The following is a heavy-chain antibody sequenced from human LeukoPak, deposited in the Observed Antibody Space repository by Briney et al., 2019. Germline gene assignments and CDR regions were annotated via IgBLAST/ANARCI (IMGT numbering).Heavy chain of an antibody. D-gene: IGHD2-2*03. CDR1: GYTFTGYY. CDR3: AMSGYCTSSSCYYYYGMDV. J-gene: IGHJ6*02. V-gene: IGHV1-2*02. Sequence: ASVKVSCKASGYTFTGYYMHWVRQAPGQGLEWMGWINTNSGGTNYAQKFQGRVTMTRDTSISTVYMELSRLTSDDTAVYYCAMSGYCTSSSCYYYYGMDVWGQGTTVTVSS. CDR2: INTNSGGT.